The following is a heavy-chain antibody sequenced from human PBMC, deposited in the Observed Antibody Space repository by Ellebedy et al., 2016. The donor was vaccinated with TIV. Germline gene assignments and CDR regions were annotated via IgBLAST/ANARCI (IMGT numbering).Heavy chain of an antibody. J-gene: IGHJ4*02. Sequence: GESLKISGAASGFPFSDYYMGWIRRAPGKGLEWISYINPSGNTIDYADSVKGRFTISRDNAKNSLTLQMTSLRAEDTAVYYCARDRAGGSSGCMDYWGPGTQVTVSS. V-gene: IGHV3-11*04. CDR1: GFPFSDYY. D-gene: IGHD6-19*01. CDR3: ARDRAGGSSGCMDY. CDR2: INPSGNTI.